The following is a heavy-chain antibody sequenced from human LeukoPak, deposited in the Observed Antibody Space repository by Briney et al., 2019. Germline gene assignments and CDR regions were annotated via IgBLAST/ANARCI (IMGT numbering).Heavy chain of an antibody. V-gene: IGHV1-24*01. CDR1: GYTLTELS. J-gene: IGHJ1*01. CDR3: ATTYDFWSGPPGRDFQH. D-gene: IGHD3-3*01. CDR2: FDPEDGET. Sequence: ASVKVSCKVSGYTLTELSMHWVRQAPGKGLEWMGGFDPEDGETIYAQKFQGRVTMTEDTSTDTAYMELSSLRSEDTAVYYCATTYDFWSGPPGRDFQHWGQGTLVTVSS.